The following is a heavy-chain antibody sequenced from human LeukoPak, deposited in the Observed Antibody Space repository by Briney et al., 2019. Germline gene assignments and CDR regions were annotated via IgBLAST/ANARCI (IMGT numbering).Heavy chain of an antibody. V-gene: IGHV4-34*01. Sequence: SETLSLTCAVYGGSFGGYYWSWIRQPPGRGLEWTGEINHSGSTTYNPSLKSRISISVDTSKNQFSLRLTSVTAADTAVYFCASLHYYDSSGYHEYDYWGQGTLVTVSS. CDR3: ASLHYYDSSGYHEYDY. CDR2: INHSGST. J-gene: IGHJ4*02. CDR1: GGSFGGYY. D-gene: IGHD3-22*01.